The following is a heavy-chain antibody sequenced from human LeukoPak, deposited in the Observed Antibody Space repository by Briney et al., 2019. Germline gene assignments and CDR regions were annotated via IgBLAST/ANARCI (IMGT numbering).Heavy chain of an antibody. Sequence: GESLKISCKGSGYSFTTYWIAWVRQMPGKGLEWMGIIYPGDSDTRYSPSFQGQVTISADKSISTAFLQWSSLKASDTAMYYCARQQVAYYHYCGMDVWGKGTTVTVSS. CDR1: GYSFTTYW. V-gene: IGHV5-51*01. J-gene: IGHJ6*04. CDR2: IYPGDSDT. D-gene: IGHD2-15*01. CDR3: ARQQVAYYHYCGMDV.